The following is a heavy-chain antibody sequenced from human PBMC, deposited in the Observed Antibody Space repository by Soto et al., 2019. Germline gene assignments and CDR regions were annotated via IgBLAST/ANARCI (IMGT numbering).Heavy chain of an antibody. CDR3: ARERTYQMSRDDTLDI. D-gene: IGHD6-6*01. CDR2: IYYSGST. Sequence: SDTLSLTCTVSGGSISSYYWSWIRQPPGKGLEWIGYIYYSGSTNYNPSLKSRVTISVDTSKNQFSLKLSSVTAADTAVYYCARERTYQMSRDDTLDIWGLGTMVTVSS. CDR1: GGSISSYY. J-gene: IGHJ3*02. V-gene: IGHV4-59*01.